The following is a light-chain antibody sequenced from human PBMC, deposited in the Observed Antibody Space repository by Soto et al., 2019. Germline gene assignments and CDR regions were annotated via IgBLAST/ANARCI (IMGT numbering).Light chain of an antibody. J-gene: IGKJ4*01. CDR1: QTFGSSY. V-gene: IGKV3-20*01. Sequence: EIVLTQSPGTLSLSPGHRATLSCRASQTFGSSYLAWYQQKPGQAPRLLIYDASNRATGIPDRFSDSGSGTDFTLTISRLEPEDFSVYYCHQYGGSPTFGGGTQVEI. CDR2: DAS. CDR3: HQYGGSPT.